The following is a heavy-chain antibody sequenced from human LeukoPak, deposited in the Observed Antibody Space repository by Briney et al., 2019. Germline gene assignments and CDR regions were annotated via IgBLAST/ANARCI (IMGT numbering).Heavy chain of an antibody. CDR3: ARGVKPTYYYDSSGYYFVY. J-gene: IGHJ4*02. CDR2: IYYSGST. Sequence: SETLSLSCTVSGGYISSNYWSWIQQPPGKGLEWIGYIYYSGSTNYNPSLMSRVTISADTSKNQFSLKLSAVTAADTAVYYCARGVKPTYYYDSSGYYFVYWGQGTLVTVSS. V-gene: IGHV4-59*01. CDR1: GGYISSNY. D-gene: IGHD3-22*01.